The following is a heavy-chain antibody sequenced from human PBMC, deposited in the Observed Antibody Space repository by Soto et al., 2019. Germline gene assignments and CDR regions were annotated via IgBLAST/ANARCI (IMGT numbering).Heavy chain of an antibody. D-gene: IGHD2-21*02. J-gene: IGHJ6*02. CDR2: IIPIFGTA. Sequence: QVQRVQSGAEVKKPGSSVKVSCKAFGGPFRSYAISWVRQAPGHGIEWLGGIIPIFGTANYAQKFQGRVTITADESRRTGYWELSSVRSEEEAVYYGARGGLLLRGYYYGMDVWGQGTTVTVSS. CDR3: ARGGLLLRGYYYGMDV. V-gene: IGHV1-69*01. CDR1: GGPFRSYA.